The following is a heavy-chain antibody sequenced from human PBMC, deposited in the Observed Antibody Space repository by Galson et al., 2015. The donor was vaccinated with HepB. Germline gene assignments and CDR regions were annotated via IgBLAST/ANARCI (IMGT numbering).Heavy chain of an antibody. J-gene: IGHJ3*02. CDR1: GGTFSSYA. Sequence: SCKASGGTFSSYAISWVRQAPGQGLEWMGGIIPIFGTANYAQKFQGRVTITADESTSTAYMELSSLRSEDTAVYYCARDRGLREYSSSEDAFDIWGQGTMVTVSS. D-gene: IGHD6-6*01. CDR3: ARDRGLREYSSSEDAFDI. V-gene: IGHV1-69*01. CDR2: IIPIFGTA.